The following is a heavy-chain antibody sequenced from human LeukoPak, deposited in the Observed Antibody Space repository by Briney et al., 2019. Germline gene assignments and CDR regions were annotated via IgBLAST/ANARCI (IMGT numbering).Heavy chain of an antibody. Sequence: GGSLRPSCAASGFTFTSYSMNWVRQAPGKGLEWVSTISGGGGSTYYADSVKGRFTISRDNPKNTLYLQVNSLRAEDTAVYYCAKGGKWDVTPFDYWGQGTLVTVSS. CDR3: AKGGKWDVTPFDY. V-gene: IGHV3-23*01. D-gene: IGHD1-26*01. CDR2: ISGGGGST. J-gene: IGHJ4*02. CDR1: GFTFTSYS.